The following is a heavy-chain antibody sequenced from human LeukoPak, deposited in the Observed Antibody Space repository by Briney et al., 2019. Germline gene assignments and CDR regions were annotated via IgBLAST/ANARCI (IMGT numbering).Heavy chain of an antibody. V-gene: IGHV3-64*04. J-gene: IGHJ2*01. Sequence: PGGSLRLSCSASGFSISDYSMHWGRQAPGRGLEYVSSVSSNGGSTYYVDSVKGRFTISRDNAKNSLYLQMNSLRAEDTAVYYCASSYWYFDLWGRGTLVTVSS. CDR2: VSSNGGST. CDR1: GFSISDYS. CDR3: ASSYWYFDL.